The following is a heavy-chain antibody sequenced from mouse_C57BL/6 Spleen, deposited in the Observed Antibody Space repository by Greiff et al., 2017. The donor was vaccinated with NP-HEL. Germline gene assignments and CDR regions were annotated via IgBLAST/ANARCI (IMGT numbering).Heavy chain of an antibody. J-gene: IGHJ1*03. Sequence: VKLQESGPGLVAPSQSLSITCAVSGFSLTSYAISWVRQPPGKGLEWLGVIWTGGGTNYNSALKSRLSISKDNSTSQVFLKMNSLQTDETARYYCARSAAVVATWYFDGWGTGITVTVSS. CDR3: ARSAAVVATWYFDG. V-gene: IGHV2-9-1*01. D-gene: IGHD1-1*01. CDR2: IWTGGGT. CDR1: GFSLTSYA.